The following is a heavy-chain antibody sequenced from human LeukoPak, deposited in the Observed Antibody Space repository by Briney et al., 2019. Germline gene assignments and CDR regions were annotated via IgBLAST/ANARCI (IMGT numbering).Heavy chain of an antibody. CDR3: ARGPPEDYYDSSGPFDP. Sequence: SETLSLTCAVYGGSFSGYYWSWICQPPGKGLEWIGEINHSGSTNYNPSLKSRVTISVDTSKNQFSLKLSSVTAADTAVYYCARGPPEDYYDSSGPFDPWGQGTLVTVSS. D-gene: IGHD3-22*01. CDR2: INHSGST. J-gene: IGHJ5*02. V-gene: IGHV4-34*01. CDR1: GGSFSGYY.